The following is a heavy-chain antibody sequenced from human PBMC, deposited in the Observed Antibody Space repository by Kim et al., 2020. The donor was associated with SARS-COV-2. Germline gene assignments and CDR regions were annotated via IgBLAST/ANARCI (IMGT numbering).Heavy chain of an antibody. J-gene: IGHJ5*02. CDR2: IYHSGST. D-gene: IGHD6-13*01. V-gene: IGHV4-4*02. CDR1: GGSISSSNW. Sequence: SETLSLTCAVSGGSISSSNWWSWVRQPPGKGLEWIGEIYHSGSTNYNPSLKSRVTISVDKSKNQFSLKLSSVTAADTAVYYCARDRSSSWYEGIDPWGQGTLVTVSS. CDR3: ARDRSSSWYEGIDP.